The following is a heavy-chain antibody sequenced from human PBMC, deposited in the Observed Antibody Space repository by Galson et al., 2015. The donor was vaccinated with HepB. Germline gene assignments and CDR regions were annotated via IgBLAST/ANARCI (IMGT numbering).Heavy chain of an antibody. D-gene: IGHD3-16*02. CDR1: GLTFSRYG. J-gene: IGHJ4*02. V-gene: IGHV3-30*18. CDR3: AKDRGGDYVWGSYRYTPDY. CDR2: ISYDGSNT. Sequence: SLRLSCAASGLTFSRYGMHWARPAPGKRLEWVAAISYDGSNTHYADSVKGRFTISRDNSKNTLYLQMNSLRAEDTAVYYRAKDRGGDYVWGSYRYTPDYWGQGTLVTVSS.